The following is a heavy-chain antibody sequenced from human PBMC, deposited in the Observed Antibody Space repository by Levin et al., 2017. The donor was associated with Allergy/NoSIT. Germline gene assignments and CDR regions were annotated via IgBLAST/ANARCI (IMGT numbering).Heavy chain of an antibody. Sequence: PLETLSLTCAVYGGSFSGYYWSWIRQPPGKGLEWIGEINHSGSTNYNPSLKSRVTISVDTSKNQFSLKLSSVTAADTAVYYCARVATIFGVVIISLDYWGQGTLVTVSS. V-gene: IGHV4-34*01. J-gene: IGHJ4*02. CDR3: ARVATIFGVVIISLDY. CDR1: GGSFSGYY. CDR2: INHSGST. D-gene: IGHD3-3*01.